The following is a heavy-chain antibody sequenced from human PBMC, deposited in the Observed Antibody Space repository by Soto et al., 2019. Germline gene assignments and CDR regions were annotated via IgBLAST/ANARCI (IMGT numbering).Heavy chain of an antibody. J-gene: IGHJ4*02. CDR2: ISSGGTTT. Sequence: PWGSLRVSCASSVFTFSTHAMSWVRQAPGKGLDWVSSISSGGTTTFYAASVEGRFTISRDKSKNTLYLQMKSLRADDTAVYYCAREGGSIGGWFGRKFDSWGQGTKVTVSS. CDR1: VFTFSTHA. CDR3: AREGGSIGGWFGRKFDS. D-gene: IGHD6-19*01. V-gene: IGHV3-23*01.